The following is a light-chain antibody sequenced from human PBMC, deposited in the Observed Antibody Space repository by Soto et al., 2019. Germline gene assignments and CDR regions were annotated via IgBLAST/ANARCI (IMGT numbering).Light chain of an antibody. Sequence: QSVLTQSSSASASLGSSVKLTCTLSSRHSSYIIAWHQQQPGKAPRYLMKLEGSGSYHKGSGAPDRFSGSSTGADRYLTISNLQFEDEADYYCETWDFNTRVFGGGTKLTVL. CDR3: ETWDFNTRV. J-gene: IGLJ2*01. V-gene: IGLV4-60*02. CDR1: SRHSSYI. CDR2: LEGSGSY.